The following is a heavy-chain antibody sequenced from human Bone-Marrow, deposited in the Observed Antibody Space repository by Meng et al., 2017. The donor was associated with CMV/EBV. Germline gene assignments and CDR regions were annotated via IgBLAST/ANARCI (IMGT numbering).Heavy chain of an antibody. CDR1: GFIFSSYW. J-gene: IGHJ5*02. Sequence: GESLKISCAAAGFIFSSYWNHGVRQAPGKGLVWVSRINSDGSRTIYADFVKGRITISRDNAKTTLYLQIDRLRAGDTAVYYCASEVLGMSITPWGQGTLVTVSS. V-gene: IGHV3-74*01. D-gene: IGHD1-14*01. CDR3: ASEVLGMSITP. CDR2: INSDGSRT.